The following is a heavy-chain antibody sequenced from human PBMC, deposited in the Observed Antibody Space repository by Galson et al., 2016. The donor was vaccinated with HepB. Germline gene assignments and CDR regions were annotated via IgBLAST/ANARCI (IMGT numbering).Heavy chain of an antibody. CDR2: IYHSGNT. V-gene: IGHV4-39*07. D-gene: IGHD5-18*01. CDR3: ARDLTMVTTGWFDP. Sequence: SETLSLTCIVSGGSVSSSSYYWGWIRQPPGKGLEWIGSIYHSGNTYYNASLNSRVTISVDTSKNQFSLKLSSVTAADTAVYYCARDLTMVTTGWFDPWGQGTLVTVSS. CDR1: GGSVSSSSYY. J-gene: IGHJ5*02.